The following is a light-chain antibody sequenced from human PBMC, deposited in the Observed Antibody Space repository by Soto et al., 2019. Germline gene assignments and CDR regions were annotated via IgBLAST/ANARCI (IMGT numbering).Light chain of an antibody. V-gene: IGLV2-8*01. CDR3: SSYAGSNNRYV. CDR1: SSDVGGYNF. J-gene: IGLJ1*01. CDR2: EVT. Sequence: QSVLTQPPSASGSPGQSVTIYCTGTSSDVGGYNFVSWYQQHPGEAPKLIIYEVTKRPSGVPDRFSGCKSGNTASLTVSGLQTADEADYYCSSYAGSNNRYVFGTGTKVTVL.